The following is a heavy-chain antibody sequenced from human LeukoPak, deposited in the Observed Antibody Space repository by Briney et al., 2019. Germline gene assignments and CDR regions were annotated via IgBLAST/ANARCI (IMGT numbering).Heavy chain of an antibody. D-gene: IGHD5-24*01. CDR2: MNWNGHII. Sequence: GGSLRLSCAASGFMFHDYGMNWVRQGPGKGLEWVSGMNWNGHIIGYADSVKGRFTVSRDNSKNTLYLQINSLRDEDTAVYYCAKDDAWLQYNDWGQGTLVTVSS. CDR3: AKDDAWLQYND. CDR1: GFMFHDYG. J-gene: IGHJ4*02. V-gene: IGHV3-20*04.